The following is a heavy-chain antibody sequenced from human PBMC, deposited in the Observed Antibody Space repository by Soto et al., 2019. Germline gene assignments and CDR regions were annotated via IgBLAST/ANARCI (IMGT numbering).Heavy chain of an antibody. CDR2: ISYDGTNK. V-gene: IGHV3-30*18. J-gene: IGHJ6*02. CDR1: GFTFSHYG. CDR3: AKDGGWLPGYYYYGMDV. D-gene: IGHD6-19*01. Sequence: QVQLVESGGGVVQPGRSLRLSCAASGFTFSHYGTHWVRQAPGKGLEWVAVISYDGTNKYYADSVKGRFTISRDNSKNTMYLQMNSLRAEDTAVYDCAKDGGWLPGYYYYGMDVWGQGTTVTVSS.